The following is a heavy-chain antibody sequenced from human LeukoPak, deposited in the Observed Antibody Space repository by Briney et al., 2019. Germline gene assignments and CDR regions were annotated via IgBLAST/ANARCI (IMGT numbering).Heavy chain of an antibody. Sequence: ASVKVSCKASGYTFTGYYMHWVRQAPGQGLEWMGWINPNSGGTNYAQKFQGRVTMTRDTPISTAYMELSRLRSDDTAVYYCARDYSNGRARASGSSGYWGQGTLVTVSS. J-gene: IGHJ4*02. CDR3: ARDYSNGRARASGSSGY. D-gene: IGHD3-22*01. CDR2: INPNSGGT. CDR1: GYTFTGYY. V-gene: IGHV1-2*02.